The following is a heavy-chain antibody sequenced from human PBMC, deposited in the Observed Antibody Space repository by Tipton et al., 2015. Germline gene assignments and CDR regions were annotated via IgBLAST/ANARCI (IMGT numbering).Heavy chain of an antibody. V-gene: IGHV4-59*12. D-gene: IGHD2-21*02. CDR3: AREYGDFRFDP. Sequence: TLSLTCTVSGGSISSYYWSWIRQPAGKGLEWIGYIFHSGNTYYNPSLKSRVTISIDRPKNQFSLILASVTAADTAVYYCAREYGDFRFDPWGQGTLVTVSS. CDR2: IFHSGNT. J-gene: IGHJ5*02. CDR1: GGSISSYY.